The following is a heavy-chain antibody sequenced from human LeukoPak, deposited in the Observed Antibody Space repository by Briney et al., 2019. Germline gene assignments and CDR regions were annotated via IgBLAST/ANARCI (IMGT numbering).Heavy chain of an antibody. CDR1: GFTFSSYT. CDR3: ARSFGYGVDAFDI. Sequence: GGSLRLSSAASGFTFSSYTMTWVRQAPGKGLEWVSLISGSGDSTYYADSVKGRFTISRDNSKNTLYLQMNSLRAEDTAVYYCARSFGYGVDAFDIWGQGTMVTVSS. CDR2: ISGSGDST. D-gene: IGHD5-18*01. J-gene: IGHJ3*02. V-gene: IGHV3-23*01.